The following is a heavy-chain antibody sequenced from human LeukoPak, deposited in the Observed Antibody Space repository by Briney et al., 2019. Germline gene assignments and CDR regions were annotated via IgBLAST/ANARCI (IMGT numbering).Heavy chain of an antibody. J-gene: IGHJ6*03. CDR1: GFTFSSYG. D-gene: IGHD2-2*01. CDR2: IRYDGSNK. V-gene: IGHV3-30*02. CDR3: AKDRAAVVPAAIWGGYYYYMDV. Sequence: PGGSLRLSCAASGFTFSSYGMHWVRQAPGKGLEWVAFIRYDGSNKYYADSVKGRFTISRDNSKNTLYLQMNSLRAEDTAVYYCAKDRAAVVPAAIWGGYYYYMDVWGKGTTVTVSS.